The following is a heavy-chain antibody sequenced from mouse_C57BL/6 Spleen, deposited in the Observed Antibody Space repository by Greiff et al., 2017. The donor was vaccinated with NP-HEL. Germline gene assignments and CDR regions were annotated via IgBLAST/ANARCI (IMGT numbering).Heavy chain of an antibody. J-gene: IGHJ1*03. CDR1: GYTFTEYT. D-gene: IGHD1-1*01. CDR3: ARHEDDYGSSRGYFDV. CDR2: FYPGSGSI. V-gene: IGHV1-62-2*01. Sequence: VQLVESGAELVKPGASVKLSCKASGYTFTEYTIHWVKQRSGQGLEWIGWFYPGSGSIKYNEKFKDKATLTADKSSSTVYMELSRLTSEDSAVYFCARHEDDYGSSRGYFDVWGTGTTVTVSS.